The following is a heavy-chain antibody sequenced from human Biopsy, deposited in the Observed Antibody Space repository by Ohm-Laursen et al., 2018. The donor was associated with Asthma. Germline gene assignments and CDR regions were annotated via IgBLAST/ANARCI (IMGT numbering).Heavy chain of an antibody. J-gene: IGHJ6*02. Sequence: ASVKVSCKTSGYTFNSAGITWVRQAPGQGLEWMGWISVYNGNAKVAQKLRDRVTMITDTSTSTAYMELRSLRSDDTAVYFCARAVDYSHYYGIDVWGQGTTVTVS. D-gene: IGHD3-10*01. CDR2: ISVYNGNA. CDR1: GYTFNSAG. CDR3: ARAVDYSHYYGIDV. V-gene: IGHV1-18*01.